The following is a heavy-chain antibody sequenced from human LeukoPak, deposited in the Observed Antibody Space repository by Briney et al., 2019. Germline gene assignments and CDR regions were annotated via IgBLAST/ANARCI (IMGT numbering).Heavy chain of an antibody. J-gene: IGHJ3*02. D-gene: IGHD6-19*01. CDR2: ISWNSGSI. CDR3: AKDISSGWYLYAFDI. V-gene: IGHV3-9*03. CDR1: GFTFDDYA. Sequence: GGSLRLSCAASGFTFDDYAMHWVRQAPGKGLEWVLGISWNSGSIGYADSVKGRFTISRDNAKNSLYLQMNSLRAEDMALYYCAKDISSGWYLYAFDIWGQGTMVTVSS.